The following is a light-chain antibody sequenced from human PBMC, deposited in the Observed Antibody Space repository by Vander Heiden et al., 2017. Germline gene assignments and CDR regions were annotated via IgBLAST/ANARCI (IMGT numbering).Light chain of an antibody. V-gene: IGKV4-1*01. CDR1: QSGLYSSNNKDY. CDR3: QQYYSTPPWT. CDR2: WAS. Sequence: DIVMTQSPDSLAVSLGERASIHCKSGQSGLYSSNNKDYLAWYQQKPGQPPKLLIYWASTRESGVPDRFSGSGSGTSFTLTISSLQAEDVAVYYCQQYYSTPPWTFGQGTKVEIK. J-gene: IGKJ1*01.